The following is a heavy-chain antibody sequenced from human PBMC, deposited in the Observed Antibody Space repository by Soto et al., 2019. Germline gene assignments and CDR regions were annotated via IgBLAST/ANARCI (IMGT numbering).Heavy chain of an antibody. CDR2: ISGSGGSE. J-gene: IGHJ6*02. D-gene: IGHD1-1*01. CDR3: AKGDTTMSTDYYAMDG. V-gene: IGHV3-23*01. CDR1: GFTFTSYA. Sequence: PGGSLRLSCAVSGFTFTSYAMTWVRQAPGKGLEWVSAISGSGGSEFYADSVKGRFTISRDNSKNTLYLQMKSLRAEDKDIYYCAKGDTTMSTDYYAMDGWGQGTTVTVSS.